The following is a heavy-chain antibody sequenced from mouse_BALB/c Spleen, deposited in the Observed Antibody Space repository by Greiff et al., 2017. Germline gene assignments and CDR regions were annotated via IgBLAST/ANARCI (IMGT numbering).Heavy chain of an antibody. CDR1: GYSITSDYA. Sequence: EVKLVESGPGLVKPSQSLSLTCTVTGYSITSDYAWNWIRQFPGNKLEWMGYISYSGSTSYNPSLKSRISITRDTSKNQYYLQLNSVTTEDTATYYCARSSLCFDYWGQGTTLTVSS. J-gene: IGHJ2*01. V-gene: IGHV3-2*02. CDR2: ISYSGST. CDR3: ARSSLCFDY.